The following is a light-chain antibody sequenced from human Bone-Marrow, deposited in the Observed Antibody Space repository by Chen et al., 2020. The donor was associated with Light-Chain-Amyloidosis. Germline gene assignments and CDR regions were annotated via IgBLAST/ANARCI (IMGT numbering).Light chain of an antibody. Sequence: EIVLTQSPGTLSLSPGERATLSCRASQSISSSHLSWYQQKPGQAPRLVIYGASTRATGTPDRFSGSGSGTDFTLTISRLEPEDSAVYFCLQYGTSPPRTFGQVTTVEIK. CDR2: GAS. J-gene: IGKJ1*01. CDR1: QSISSSH. CDR3: LQYGTSPPRT. V-gene: IGKV3-20*01.